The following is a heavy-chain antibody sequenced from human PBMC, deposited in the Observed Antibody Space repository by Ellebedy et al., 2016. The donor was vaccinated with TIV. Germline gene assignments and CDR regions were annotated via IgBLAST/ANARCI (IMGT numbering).Heavy chain of an antibody. V-gene: IGHV3-66*01. CDR1: GFTVSNTY. CDR3: ARGPSTSAHLDS. J-gene: IGHJ4*02. Sequence: GEPLKISCAASGFTVSNTYMSWVRQAPGKGLEWVSVIYSGGSTYYADSVKGRFTISRDNAKNSLYLQMNSLRAEDTAVYYCARGPSTSAHLDSWGQGALVTVSS. CDR2: IYSGGST.